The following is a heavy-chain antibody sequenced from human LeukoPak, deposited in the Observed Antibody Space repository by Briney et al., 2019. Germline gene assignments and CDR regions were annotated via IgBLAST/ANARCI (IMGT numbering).Heavy chain of an antibody. D-gene: IGHD3-22*01. CDR3: ARQYYYNRAIYSKLDY. CDR1: GGSISSSYC. Sequence: PLETLSLTCTVSGGSISSSYCWGCIRQPPGKGLEWIGSMYYSGSTYYNPSLKSRVTISVDTPKNQFSLKLSSVTAADTAVYYCARQYYYNRAIYSKLDYWGQGTLVTVSS. V-gene: IGHV4-39*01. CDR2: MYYSGST. J-gene: IGHJ4*02.